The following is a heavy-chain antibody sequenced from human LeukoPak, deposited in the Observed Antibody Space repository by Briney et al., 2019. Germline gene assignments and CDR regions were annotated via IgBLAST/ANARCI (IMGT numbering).Heavy chain of an antibody. D-gene: IGHD3-3*01. Sequence: PGGSLRLSCAASGFTFSSYAMSWVRQAPGKGLEWVSAISGSGGSTYYADSVKGRFTISRDNSKNTLYLQMNSLRAEDTAVYYCAKDSMKRGIFGVVIPPFDYWGQGTLVTVSS. CDR2: ISGSGGST. CDR1: GFTFSSYA. CDR3: AKDSMKRGIFGVVIPPFDY. V-gene: IGHV3-23*01. J-gene: IGHJ4*02.